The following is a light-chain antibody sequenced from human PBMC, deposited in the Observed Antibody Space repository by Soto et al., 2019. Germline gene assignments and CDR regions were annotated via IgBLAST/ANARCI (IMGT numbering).Light chain of an antibody. Sequence: DLQMTQSPSTLSASVVDRVTITCRASQSILSWLAWYQHKPGKAPKLLIYDASTLERGVPSRFSGTGSGTEFTLAINSLQPDDFATYYCQQYHRSSITFGQGTRLEIK. CDR3: QQYHRSSIT. CDR1: QSILSW. CDR2: DAS. V-gene: IGKV1-5*01. J-gene: IGKJ5*01.